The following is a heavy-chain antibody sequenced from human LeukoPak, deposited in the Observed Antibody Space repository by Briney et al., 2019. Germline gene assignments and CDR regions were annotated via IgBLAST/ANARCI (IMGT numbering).Heavy chain of an antibody. V-gene: IGHV3-73*01. CDR3: TRRGDGYGAFDI. Sequence: PGGSLRFSCAASGFTFSGSAMHWVRQASGKGLEWVGRIRSKANSYATAYAASVKGRFTISRDDSKNTAYLQMNSLKTEDTAVYYCTRRGDGYGAFDIWGQGTMVTVSS. CDR2: IRSKANSYAT. CDR1: GFTFSGSA. J-gene: IGHJ3*02. D-gene: IGHD5-24*01.